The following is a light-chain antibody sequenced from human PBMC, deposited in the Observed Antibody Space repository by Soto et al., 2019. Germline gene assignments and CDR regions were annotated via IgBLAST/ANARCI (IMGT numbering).Light chain of an antibody. CDR1: QSVSSHY. J-gene: IGKJ2*01. CDR2: GAS. CDR3: QQSATSLPTT. Sequence: EIVLTQSPGTLSLSPGESATLSCRASQSVSSHYLAWCQQKPGQAPRLLIYGASSRATGIPDRFSGSGSGTDFTLTISRLESEDFAVYFCQQSATSLPTTFVKGTKQDIK. V-gene: IGKV3-20*01.